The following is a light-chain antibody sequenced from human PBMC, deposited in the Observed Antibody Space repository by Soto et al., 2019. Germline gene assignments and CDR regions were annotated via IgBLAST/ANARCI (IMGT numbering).Light chain of an antibody. J-gene: IGKJ1*01. CDR1: QSVLYSSNNENY. V-gene: IGKV4-1*01. CDR3: QQYYITPWT. Sequence: DVVMTQSPDSLAVSLGERATINCKSSQSVLYSSNNENYLGWYQQKPGQSPKLLIYWASTRESGVPDRFSGSGSGTDFTLTISSLQAEDVAVYYCQQYYITPWTFGQGTKVDIK. CDR2: WAS.